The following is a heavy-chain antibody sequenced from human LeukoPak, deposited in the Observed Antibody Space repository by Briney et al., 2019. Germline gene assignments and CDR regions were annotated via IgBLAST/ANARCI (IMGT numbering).Heavy chain of an antibody. V-gene: IGHV3-23*01. CDR2: ISGSGGST. CDR3: AKGEDYYDSSGYSS. CDR1: GFTFSSYA. D-gene: IGHD3-22*01. Sequence: GGSLRLSCAASGFTFSSYAMSWVRQAPGKGLEWVSAISGSGGSTYYADSVEGRFTISRDNSKNTLYLQMNSLRAEDTAVYYYAKGEDYYDSSGYSSWGQGTLVTVSS. J-gene: IGHJ5*02.